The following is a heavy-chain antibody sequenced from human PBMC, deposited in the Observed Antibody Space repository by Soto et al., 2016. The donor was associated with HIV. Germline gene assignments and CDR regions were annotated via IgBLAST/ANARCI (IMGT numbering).Heavy chain of an antibody. V-gene: IGHV4-34*02. Sequence: QVRLEQWGAGLLNPSETLSLSCSVYGGSFGGYHWAWMRQSPGMGLEWIGEINQNGDTTYNPSLKSRVTISQDTPKIQFYLKMESLTAADTATYYCARRDSMALGVDTIDSWGQGTWSPSP. D-gene: IGHD3-3*01. CDR3: ARRDSMALGVDTIDS. CDR2: INQNGDT. J-gene: IGHJ4*02. CDR1: GGSFGGYH.